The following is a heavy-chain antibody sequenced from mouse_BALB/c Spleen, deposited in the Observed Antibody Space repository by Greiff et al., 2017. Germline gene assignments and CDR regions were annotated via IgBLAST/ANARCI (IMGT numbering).Heavy chain of an antibody. J-gene: IGHJ4*01. CDR2: INPYNDGT. CDR3: ARGGLRHAMDD. Sequence: EVKLQESGPELVKPGASVKMSCKASGYTFTSYVMHWVKQKPGQGLEWIGYINPYNDGTKYNEKFKGKATLTSDKSSSTAYMELSSLTSEDSAVYYCARGGLRHAMDDWGQGTSVTVSS. CDR1: GYTFTSYV. V-gene: IGHV1-14*01. D-gene: IGHD2-2*01.